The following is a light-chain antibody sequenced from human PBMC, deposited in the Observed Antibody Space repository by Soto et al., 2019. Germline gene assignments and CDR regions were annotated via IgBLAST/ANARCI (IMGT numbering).Light chain of an antibody. V-gene: IGKV3-15*01. CDR2: DAS. CDR3: QQYNNWPIT. Sequence: EIVLTQSPATLSLSPGERDTLSFMASQSVSSSNLAWHQQKPGQAPRILMYDASTRATGIPARFSGSGSGTEFTLTISSLQSEDFAVYYCQQYNNWPITFGQGTRLEIK. J-gene: IGKJ5*01. CDR1: QSVSSSN.